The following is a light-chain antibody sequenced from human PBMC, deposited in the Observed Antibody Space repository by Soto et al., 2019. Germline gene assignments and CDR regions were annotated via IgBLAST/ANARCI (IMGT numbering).Light chain of an antibody. CDR3: QHYSSYPLT. V-gene: IGKV1-5*03. CDR2: QAS. Sequence: DIRMTQSPSTLSASVGDRVTITCRASETISYWLAWIQLKPVIAPKVLIYQASTLGSGVPSRFSGSGSGTEFTLTNHSLQPDDFATYYCQHYSSYPLTFGGGTKVEIK. CDR1: ETISYW. J-gene: IGKJ4*01.